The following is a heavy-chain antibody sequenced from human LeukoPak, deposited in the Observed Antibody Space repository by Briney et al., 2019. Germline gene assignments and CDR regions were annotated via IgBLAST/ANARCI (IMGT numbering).Heavy chain of an antibody. J-gene: IGHJ4*02. CDR1: GGSFSGYY. CDR2: INHSGST. V-gene: IGHV4-34*01. D-gene: IGHD6-6*01. Sequence: SETLSLTCAVYGGSFSGYYWSWIRQPPGKGLEWIGEINHSGSTNYNTSFKSRVTISVDTSKNQFSLKLSSVTAADTAVYYCASGPSARADYWGQGTLVTVSS. CDR3: ASGPSARADY.